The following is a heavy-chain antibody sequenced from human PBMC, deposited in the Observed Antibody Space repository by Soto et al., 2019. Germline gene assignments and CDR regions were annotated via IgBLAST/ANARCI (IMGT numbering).Heavy chain of an antibody. CDR2: INAGNGNT. CDR1: GYTFTSYA. D-gene: IGHD3-9*01. J-gene: IGHJ5*02. CDR3: ARDGPLYDILGPFNP. Sequence: GASVKVSCKASGYTFTSYAMHWVRQAPGQRLEWMGWINAGNGNTKYSQKFQGRVTITRDTSASTAYMELSSLRSEDTAVYYCARDGPLYDILGPFNPWGQETLVTVSS. V-gene: IGHV1-3*01.